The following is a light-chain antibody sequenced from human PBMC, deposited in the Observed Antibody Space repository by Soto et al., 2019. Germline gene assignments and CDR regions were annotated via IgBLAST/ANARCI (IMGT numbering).Light chain of an antibody. V-gene: IGKV3-20*01. CDR1: QSVSSNF. CDR2: HAS. Sequence: EIVLTQSPGTLSLSPGERATLSCRASQSVSSNFLAWYQQKPAQAPRLLIYHASSRATGIPDRFSGSGSGTDFALAISRLEHEDFAVYYCQQDVGSLWTVGQGTKVDIK. CDR3: QQDVGSLWT. J-gene: IGKJ1*01.